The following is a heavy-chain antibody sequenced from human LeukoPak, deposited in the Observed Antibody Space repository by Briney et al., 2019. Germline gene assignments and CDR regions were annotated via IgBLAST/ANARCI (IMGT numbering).Heavy chain of an antibody. D-gene: IGHD3-3*01. V-gene: IGHV3-74*01. Sequence: GGSLRLSCAASGFTFSSYWMHWVRQAPGKGLVWVSRINSDGSSTSYADSVKGRFTISRDNAKNTLYLQMNSLRAEDTAVYYCARVEYYDFWSGYYTGRVFDYWGQGTLVTVSS. CDR3: ARVEYYDFWSGYYTGRVFDY. CDR2: INSDGSST. J-gene: IGHJ4*02. CDR1: GFTFSSYW.